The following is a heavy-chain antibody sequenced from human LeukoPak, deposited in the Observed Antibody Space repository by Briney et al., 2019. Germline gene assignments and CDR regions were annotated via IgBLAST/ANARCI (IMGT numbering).Heavy chain of an antibody. J-gene: IGHJ3*02. V-gene: IGHV3-11*03. Sequence: NPGGSLRLSCAASGFTFSDHYMRWLRQAPGKGLEWVSYISTSGVYTNYADSVKGRFTISRDDAKSSLYLQMNSLIAEDTAMYYCARNRISAAGCVFDIWGQGTMVTVSS. CDR3: ARNRISAAGCVFDI. D-gene: IGHD6-13*01. CDR2: ISTSGVYT. CDR1: GFTFSDHY.